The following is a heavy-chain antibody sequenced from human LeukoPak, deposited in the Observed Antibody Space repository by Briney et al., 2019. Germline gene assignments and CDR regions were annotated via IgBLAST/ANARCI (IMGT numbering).Heavy chain of an antibody. J-gene: IGHJ6*02. CDR2: VCTAGDS. D-gene: IGHD1-26*01. CDR3: ARVLGGWAWDL. V-gene: IGHV3-13*01. CDR1: GFTFRTYD. Sequence: GGSLTLSCAASGFTFRTYDMHWLRQVTGKGLEWVSVVCTAGDSYYSGSLKGRFTISRENAKNSLYLQMNSLRAGDTAVYFCARVLGGWAWDLWGQGTRVTVSS.